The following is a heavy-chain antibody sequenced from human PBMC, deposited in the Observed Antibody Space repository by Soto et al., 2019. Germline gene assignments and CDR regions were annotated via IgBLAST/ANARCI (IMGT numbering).Heavy chain of an antibody. CDR2: IYYSGST. CDR3: ARVIARYSYGFWWFDP. V-gene: IGHV4-61*01. Sequence: XGTLSLTCTVSGGSVSSGSYYWSWIRQPPGKGLEWIGYIYYSGSTNYNPSLKSRVTISVDTSKNQFSLKLSSVTAADTAVYYCARVIARYSYGFWWFDPWGQGTLVTVSS. CDR1: GGSVSSGSYY. D-gene: IGHD5-18*01. J-gene: IGHJ5*02.